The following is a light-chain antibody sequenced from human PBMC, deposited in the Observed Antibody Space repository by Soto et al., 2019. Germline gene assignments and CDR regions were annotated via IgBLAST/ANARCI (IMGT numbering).Light chain of an antibody. CDR3: QQRSNWLT. J-gene: IGKJ4*01. V-gene: IGKV3-11*01. CDR1: QSVDSY. Sequence: EIILTQFPATLSLSPGERATLSCRASQSVDSYLAWYQQKPGQAPRLLIYGASNRATGIPTRFSGSGSGTDFTLTISSLEPEDFAVYYCQQRSNWLTFGGRTKVDIK. CDR2: GAS.